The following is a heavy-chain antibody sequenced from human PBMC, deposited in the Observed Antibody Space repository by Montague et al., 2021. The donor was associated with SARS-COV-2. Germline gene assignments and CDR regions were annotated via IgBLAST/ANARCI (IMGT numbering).Heavy chain of an antibody. CDR3: AREGSGRGYYDYGMDV. Sequence: SETLSLTCTVSGGSISSYYWSWIRQPPGKGLEWIGNIYNSGSTNYNPSLKSRVTISVDTSKNQFSLKLSSVNAADTAVYYCAREGSGRGYYDYGMDVWGQGTTVTVSS. CDR2: IYNSGST. V-gene: IGHV4-59*01. D-gene: IGHD3-10*01. J-gene: IGHJ6*02. CDR1: GGSISSYY.